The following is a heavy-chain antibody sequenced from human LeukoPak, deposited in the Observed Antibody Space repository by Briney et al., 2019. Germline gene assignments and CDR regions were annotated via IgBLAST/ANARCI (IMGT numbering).Heavy chain of an antibody. CDR3: ASIDSGSYQLYYYYYMDV. D-gene: IGHD1-26*01. J-gene: IGHJ6*03. Sequence: SETLSLTCTVSGYSISSGYYWGWIRQPPGKGLEWIGSIYHSGSTYYNPSLKSRVAISVDTSKNQFSLKLSSVTAADTAVYYCASIDSGSYQLYYYYYMDVWGKGTTVTVSS. CDR1: GYSISSGYY. V-gene: IGHV4-38-2*02. CDR2: IYHSGST.